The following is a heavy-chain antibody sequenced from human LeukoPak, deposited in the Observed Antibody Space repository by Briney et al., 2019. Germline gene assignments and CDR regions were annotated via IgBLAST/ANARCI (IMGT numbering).Heavy chain of an antibody. CDR2: IYSGGST. D-gene: IGHD6-13*01. CDR3: ASPGIAAAGRVYYYYMDV. V-gene: IGHV3-53*01. CDR1: GFTVSSNY. J-gene: IGHJ6*03. Sequence: GGSLRLSCAASGFTVSSNYMSWVRQAPGKGLEWVSVIYSGGSTYYADSVKGRFTISRDNSKNTLYLQMNSLRAEDTAVYYCASPGIAAAGRVYYYYMDVWGKGTTVTVSS.